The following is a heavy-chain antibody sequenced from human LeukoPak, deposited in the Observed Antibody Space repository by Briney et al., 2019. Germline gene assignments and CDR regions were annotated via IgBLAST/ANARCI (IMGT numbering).Heavy chain of an antibody. J-gene: IGHJ4*02. CDR1: GFTFSSYG. D-gene: IGHD5-24*01. V-gene: IGHV3-30*18. CDR3: AKGGDGFDS. CDR2: ISYDGSNK. Sequence: GGSLRLSCAASGFTFSSYGMHWVRQAPGKGLEWVAVISYDGSNKYYADSVKGRFTISRDNSKNTLYLQMNSLRAEDTAVYYCAKGGDGFDSWGQGTLVTVSS.